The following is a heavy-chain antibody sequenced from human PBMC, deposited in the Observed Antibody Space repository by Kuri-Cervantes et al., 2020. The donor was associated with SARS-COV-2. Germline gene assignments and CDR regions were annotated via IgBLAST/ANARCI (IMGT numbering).Heavy chain of an antibody. CDR3: ATKINYQVLVYQYLAV. CDR2: IKGKTDGETK. D-gene: IGHD1-7*01. Sequence: GGSLRLSCEASGFTFIYAWMTWVRQVPGKGLEWVGRIKGKTDGETKDYAAHVKGRFSVSRDDSKKTVYLEMNNLKTEDTGVYYCATKINYQVLVYQYLAVWGKGTTVTVSS. J-gene: IGHJ6*03. CDR1: GFTFIYAW. V-gene: IGHV3-15*01.